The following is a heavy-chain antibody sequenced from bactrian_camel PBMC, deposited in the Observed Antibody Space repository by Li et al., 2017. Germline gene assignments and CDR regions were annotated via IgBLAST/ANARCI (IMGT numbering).Heavy chain of an antibody. CDR3: ATLRWLDY. V-gene: IGHV3S1*01. CDR1: GFTFSTYW. Sequence: VQLVESGGGLVTPGGSLRLSCTASGFTFSTYWMYWVRQAPGKGLEWVSGIDNGGDRTYYADSVKGRFTISRDNAKNTLYLQMNNLKTEDTAVYYCATLRWLDYWGQGTQVTVS. D-gene: IGHD6*01. CDR2: IDNGGDRT. J-gene: IGHJ4*01.